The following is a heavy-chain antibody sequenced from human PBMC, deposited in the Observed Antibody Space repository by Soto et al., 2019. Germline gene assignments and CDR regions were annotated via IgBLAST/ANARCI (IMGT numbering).Heavy chain of an antibody. V-gene: IGHV3-23*01. J-gene: IGHJ6*01. CDR2: IIDSGGST. CDR3: ARGNHYQNVPFYYYYGMDV. CDR1: EFTFSSCA. D-gene: IGHD2-2*01. Sequence: GGSLRHSCAASEFTFSSCAMGWVRQAPGKGLEWVSDIIDSGGSTYYADSVRGRFTISRDNSKNTLYLQMNSLTNEDTAVYYCARGNHYQNVPFYYYYGMDVCGQGTTVTVS.